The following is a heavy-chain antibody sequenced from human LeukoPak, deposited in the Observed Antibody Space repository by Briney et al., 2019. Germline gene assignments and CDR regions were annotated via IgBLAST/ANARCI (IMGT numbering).Heavy chain of an antibody. CDR3: AKDGMRETYYYDSSGYYQN. D-gene: IGHD3-22*01. Sequence: PGRSLRLSCTASGFTFDAYAMHWVRQPPGKGLEWVSGISWNSGSRGYADSVKGRLTISRDNSKNTLYLQMNSLRAEDTAVYYCAKDGMRETYYYDSSGYYQNWGQGTLVTVSS. J-gene: IGHJ4*02. CDR2: ISWNSGSR. V-gene: IGHV3-9*01. CDR1: GFTFDAYA.